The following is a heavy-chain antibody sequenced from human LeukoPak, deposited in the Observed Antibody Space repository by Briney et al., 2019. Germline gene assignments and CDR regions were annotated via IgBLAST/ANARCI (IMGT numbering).Heavy chain of an antibody. CDR1: GGSFSGYY. Sequence: SETLSLTCAVYGGSFSGYYWSWIRQPPGKGLEWIGEINHSGSTNYNPSLKSRVTISVDTSKNQFSLKLSSVTAADTAVYYCARGTPLSRPTTVTNRFDPWGQGTLVTVSS. CDR3: ARGTPLSRPTTVTNRFDP. CDR2: INHSGST. D-gene: IGHD1-1*01. V-gene: IGHV4-34*01. J-gene: IGHJ5*02.